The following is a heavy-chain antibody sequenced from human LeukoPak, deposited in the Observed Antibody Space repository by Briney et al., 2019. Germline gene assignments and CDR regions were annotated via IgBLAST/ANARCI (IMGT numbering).Heavy chain of an antibody. V-gene: IGHV4-39*07. CDR1: GGSISNSNYY. Sequence: SETLSLTCTVSGGSISNSNYYWGWIRQPPGKGLEWIGSIYYGGSTYYNPSLKSRVTISVDTSKNQFSLKLSSVTAADTAVHYCARTTMATDFDYWGQGTLVTVSS. J-gene: IGHJ4*02. CDR2: IYYGGST. CDR3: ARTTMATDFDY. D-gene: IGHD5-24*01.